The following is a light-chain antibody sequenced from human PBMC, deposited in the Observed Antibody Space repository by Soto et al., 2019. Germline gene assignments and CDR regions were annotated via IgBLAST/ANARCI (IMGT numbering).Light chain of an antibody. CDR2: GAS. Sequence: EIVMTQSPATLSVSPGERATLSCRASQNISSNLAWYQQTPGQAPRLLIYGASTRATGIPARFSGSGSWKEFPLTISSLPSESFAGYYCQKACEWPPGATFGQGTRLEIK. J-gene: IGKJ5*01. CDR3: QKACEWPPGAT. CDR1: QNISSN. V-gene: IGKV3-15*01.